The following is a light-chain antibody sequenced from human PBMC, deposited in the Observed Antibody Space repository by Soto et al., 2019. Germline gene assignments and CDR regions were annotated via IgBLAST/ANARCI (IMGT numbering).Light chain of an antibody. J-gene: IGLJ2*01. CDR1: SSNIGINS. CDR2: DND. CDR3: GAWDSSLSAGV. V-gene: IGLV1-51*01. Sequence: QSVLTQPPSVSAAPGQKVTISCSGGSSNIGINSVSWYQQLPGTAPKLLIYDNDKRPSGIPDRFSASKSGTSATLGITGLQTGDEADYYCGAWDSSLSAGVFGGGTKLTVL.